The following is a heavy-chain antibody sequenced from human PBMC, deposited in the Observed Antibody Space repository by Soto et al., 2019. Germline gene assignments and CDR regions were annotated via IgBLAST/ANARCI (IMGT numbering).Heavy chain of an antibody. CDR3: AKDLNRYCISTSCLGSV. V-gene: IGHV3-66*02. J-gene: IGHJ6*02. Sequence: PGGSLRLSCAASGFTVSSNYMSWVRQAPGKGLEWVSVIYSGGSTYYADSVKGRFTISRDNSKNTLYLQMNSLRAEDTAVYYCAKDLNRYCISTSCLGSVWGQGTTVTVSS. D-gene: IGHD2-2*01. CDR2: IYSGGST. CDR1: GFTVSSNY.